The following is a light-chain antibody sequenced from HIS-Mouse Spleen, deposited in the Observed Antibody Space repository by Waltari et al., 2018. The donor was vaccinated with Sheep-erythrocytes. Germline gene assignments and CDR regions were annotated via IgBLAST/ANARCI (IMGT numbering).Light chain of an antibody. Sequence: QSPLTQPRSLSGSPGQSVTISCTGTRSDVGGYHYVSWSQQHPGNAPKVMLYDVSKRPSGVPDRFSGSKSGNTASLTISGIQAEDAADSYCCAYAVSNNHFFATGTKVTVL. V-gene: IGLV2-11*01. CDR1: RSDVGGYHY. J-gene: IGLJ1*01. CDR2: DVS. CDR3: CAYAVSNNHF.